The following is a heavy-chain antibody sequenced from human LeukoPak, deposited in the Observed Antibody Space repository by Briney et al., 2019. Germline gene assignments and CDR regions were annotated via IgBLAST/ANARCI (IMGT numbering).Heavy chain of an antibody. Sequence: ASVKVSCKASGYTFTGYYMHWVRQAPGQGLEWMGWINPNSGGTNYAQKFQGRVTMTTDTSISTAYMELSRLRSDDTAVYYCARTTTVVTPYRCWGQGTLVTVSS. J-gene: IGHJ4*02. D-gene: IGHD4-23*01. V-gene: IGHV1-2*02. CDR2: INPNSGGT. CDR3: ARTTTVVTPYRC. CDR1: GYTFTGYY.